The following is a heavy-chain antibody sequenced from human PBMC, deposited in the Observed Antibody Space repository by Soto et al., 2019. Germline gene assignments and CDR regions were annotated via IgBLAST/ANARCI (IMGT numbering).Heavy chain of an antibody. Sequence: ASVKVSCKASGYTFTSYYMHGVRQAPGQGLEWMGIINPSGGSTSYAQKFQGSVTMTRDTSTSTVYMELSSLRSEDTAVYYCARDTMVRGVIHNFGYGMDVWGQGTTVTVSS. J-gene: IGHJ6*02. V-gene: IGHV1-46*01. CDR3: ARDTMVRGVIHNFGYGMDV. D-gene: IGHD3-10*01. CDR2: INPSGGST. CDR1: GYTFTSYY.